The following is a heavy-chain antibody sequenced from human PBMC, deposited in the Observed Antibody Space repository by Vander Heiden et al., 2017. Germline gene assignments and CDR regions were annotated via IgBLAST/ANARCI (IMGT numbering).Heavy chain of an antibody. Sequence: VPLQESCPGLVKPSGTLSLTCAVSGFSISVNNWWSWVRQTPGKGLEWIGEIYHSGNTNYNQSLQSRVSISLDKSKNQFSLTLTSVTAADTAMYYCAGDDLLSGIAYWGQGTLVTVSS. D-gene: IGHD3-3*01. V-gene: IGHV4-4*02. CDR1: GFSISVNNW. J-gene: IGHJ4*02. CDR2: IYHSGNT. CDR3: AGDDLLSGIAY.